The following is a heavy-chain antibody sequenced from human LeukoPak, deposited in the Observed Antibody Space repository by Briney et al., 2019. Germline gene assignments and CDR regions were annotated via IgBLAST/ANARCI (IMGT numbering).Heavy chain of an antibody. V-gene: IGHV3-23*01. D-gene: IGHD3-22*01. J-gene: IGHJ4*02. Sequence: GGSLRLSCAASGFTFSSYAMSWVRQAPGKGLEWVSTISGSGGRTYYADSVEGRFTISRDNSKNTLYLQMNSLKAEDTALYYCARATEFAYYDSSGYYYWGQGTLVTVSS. CDR2: ISGSGGRT. CDR3: ARATEFAYYDSSGYYY. CDR1: GFTFSSYA.